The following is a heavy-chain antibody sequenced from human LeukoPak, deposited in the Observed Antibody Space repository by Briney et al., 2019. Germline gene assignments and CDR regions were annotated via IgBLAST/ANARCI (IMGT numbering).Heavy chain of an antibody. Sequence: PGGSLRLSCAASGFNVRGDWMSWVRQAPGKGLESVAIIKEDAGEKYYVESVRGRFTISRDNAKNSLYLQMNNLRDEDTAVYYCVRDGRSGERTAFNIWGQGTKVTVSS. CDR1: GFNVRGDW. CDR2: IKEDAGEK. CDR3: VRDGRSGERTAFNI. J-gene: IGHJ3*02. D-gene: IGHD3-10*01. V-gene: IGHV3-7*01.